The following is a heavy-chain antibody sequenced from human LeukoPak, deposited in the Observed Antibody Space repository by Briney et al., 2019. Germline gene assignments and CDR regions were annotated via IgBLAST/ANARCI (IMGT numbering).Heavy chain of an antibody. CDR2: IGSFGTIT. CDR3: AKDPPSSGWPNSFDY. D-gene: IGHD6-19*01. J-gene: IGHJ4*02. CDR1: GFSFSSFA. V-gene: IGHV3-23*01. Sequence: PGGSLRLSCAASGFSFSSFAMSWVRQTPGKGLEWVSAIGSFGTITYYADSVKGRFTISRDNSKNTLYLQMNSLRAEDTAIYYCAKDPPSSGWPNSFDYWGQGTLVTVS.